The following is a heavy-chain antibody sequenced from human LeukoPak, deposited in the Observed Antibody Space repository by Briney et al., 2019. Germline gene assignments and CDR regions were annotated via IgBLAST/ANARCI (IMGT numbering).Heavy chain of an antibody. D-gene: IGHD3-10*01. CDR3: ARTRSGSPYNTFDY. J-gene: IGHJ4*02. CDR1: GGSISSSSYY. CDR2: IYYSGRT. V-gene: IGHV4-39*01. Sequence: SETLSHTCTVSGGSISSSSYYWGWIRQPPGKGLEWIGSIYYSGRTYYNPSLKSRVTISVDTSKNQFSLKLSSVTAADTGVYYCARTRSGSPYNTFDYWGQGTLVTVSS.